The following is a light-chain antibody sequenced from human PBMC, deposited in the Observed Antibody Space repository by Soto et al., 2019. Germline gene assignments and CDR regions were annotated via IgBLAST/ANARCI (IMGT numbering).Light chain of an antibody. CDR2: GVS. CDR1: QSVSSSQ. J-gene: IGKJ2*01. CDR3: QQYGSSYT. V-gene: IGKV3-20*01. Sequence: EIVLTQSPGTLSLSPGERATRSCRASQSVSSSQLAWYQQKTGQAPRPLIYGVSSRDTGMPDGFSGSGSGTDFTLTISRLKAGDFAVYYCQQYGSSYTFGQGTKLEIK.